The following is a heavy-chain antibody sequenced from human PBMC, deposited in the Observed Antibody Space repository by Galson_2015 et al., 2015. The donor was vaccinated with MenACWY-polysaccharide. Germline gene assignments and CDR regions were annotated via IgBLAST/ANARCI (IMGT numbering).Heavy chain of an antibody. Sequence: TLSLTCTVSGASISGHSWSWIRQPPGKGLEWIAYIYYSGTTNYNPSLQSRVTISLDTSRSQFSLTLSSVTAADTAVYYCARHLTEYKYAMDVWGQGTTVTVSS. J-gene: IGHJ6*02. CDR1: GASISGHS. CDR2: IYYSGTT. V-gene: IGHV4-59*11. CDR3: ARHLTEYKYAMDV. D-gene: IGHD6-6*01.